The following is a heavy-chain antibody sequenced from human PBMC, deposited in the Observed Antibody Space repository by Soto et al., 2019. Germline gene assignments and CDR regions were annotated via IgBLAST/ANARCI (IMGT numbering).Heavy chain of an antibody. D-gene: IGHD2-2*01. CDR2: INAGNGNT. CDR3: ARDLFDCSSTSCYHYYYGMDV. CDR1: GYTFTSYA. J-gene: IGHJ6*02. Sequence: ASVKVSCKASGYTFTSYAMHWVRQAPGQRLEWMGWINAGNGNTKYSQKFQGRVTITRDTSASTAYMELSSLRSEDTAVYYCARDLFDCSSTSCYHYYYGMDVWGQGTTVTVSS. V-gene: IGHV1-3*01.